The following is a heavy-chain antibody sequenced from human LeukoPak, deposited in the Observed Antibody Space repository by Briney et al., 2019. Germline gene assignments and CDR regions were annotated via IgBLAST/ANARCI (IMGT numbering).Heavy chain of an antibody. CDR3: ASLGPFHYDYIWGSSHPWGS. Sequence: PSETLSLTCTVSGGSISSSSYYWGWIRQPPGKGLEWIGSIYYSGSTDHTPSLKSRVTISVDTSKNQFSLKLSSVTAADTAVYYCASLGPFHYDYIWGSSHPWGSWGQGTLVTVSS. J-gene: IGHJ5*02. CDR1: GGSISSSSYY. CDR2: IYYSGST. D-gene: IGHD3-16*01. V-gene: IGHV4-39*01.